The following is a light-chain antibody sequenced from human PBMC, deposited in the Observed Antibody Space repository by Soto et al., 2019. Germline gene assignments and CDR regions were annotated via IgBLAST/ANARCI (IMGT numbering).Light chain of an antibody. CDR1: QSVGSSF. CDR3: QHYGRSPPSWT. CDR2: DAS. Sequence: ETVLTQSPGTLSLSPGERATLSCRASQSVGSSFLAWYQQKPGQAPRLLIYDASTRATGIPDRCSGSGSGTDFTLTISRLEPEDFAVYYCQHYGRSPPSWTFGQGTKVEIK. V-gene: IGKV3-20*01. J-gene: IGKJ1*01.